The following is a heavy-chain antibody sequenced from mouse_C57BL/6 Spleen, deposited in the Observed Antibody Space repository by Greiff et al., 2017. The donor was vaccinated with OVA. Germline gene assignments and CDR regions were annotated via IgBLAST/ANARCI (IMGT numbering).Heavy chain of an antibody. CDR1: GYTFTSYW. CDR2: IDPSDSYT. Sequence: QVQLKQSGAELVKPGASVKLSCKASGYTFTSYWMQWVKQRPGQGLEWIGEIDPSDSYTNYNQKFKGKATLTVDTSSSTAYMQLSSLTSEDSAVYYCARAYSNYPYYAMDYWGQGTSVTVSS. CDR3: ARAYSNYPYYAMDY. D-gene: IGHD2-5*01. J-gene: IGHJ4*01. V-gene: IGHV1-50*01.